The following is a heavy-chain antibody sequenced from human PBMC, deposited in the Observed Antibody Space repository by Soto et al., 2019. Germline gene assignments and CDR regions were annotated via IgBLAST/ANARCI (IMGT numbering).Heavy chain of an antibody. CDR2: TYYSGST. Sequence: PSETLSLTCTVSGGSISSGDYYWSWIRQPPGKGLEWIGNTYYSGSTYYNPSLKSRVTISVDTSKNQFSLELSPVTAADTAVYYCARDSSVYPFDCWGRGTLVTVSS. D-gene: IGHD3-22*01. J-gene: IGHJ4*02. CDR1: GGSISSGDYY. V-gene: IGHV4-30-4*01. CDR3: ARDSSVYPFDC.